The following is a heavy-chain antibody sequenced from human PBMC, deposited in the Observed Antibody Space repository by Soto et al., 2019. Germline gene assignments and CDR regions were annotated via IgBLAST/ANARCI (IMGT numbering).Heavy chain of an antibody. Sequence: QVQLVQSGAEVKKHGSSVKVSCKASGDTFSRYAISWVRQAPGQGLEWMGGIIPIFHKAKYAQKFQGRVTITADESTSTAYMELSSLRSEDTAVYYCARDPNSNYGENWFDPWGQGTLVTVSS. D-gene: IGHD1-7*01. CDR1: GDTFSRYA. CDR3: ARDPNSNYGENWFDP. V-gene: IGHV1-69*01. J-gene: IGHJ5*02. CDR2: IIPIFHKA.